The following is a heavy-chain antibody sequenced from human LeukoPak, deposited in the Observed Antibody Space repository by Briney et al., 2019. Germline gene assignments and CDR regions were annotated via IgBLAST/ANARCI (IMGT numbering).Heavy chain of an antibody. Sequence: SETLSLTCTVSGGSISSYYWSWIRQPPGKGLEWIGYIYYSGSTNYNPSLKSRVTISVDTSKNKFSLKLSSVTAADTAVYYCARAGSGSYRDAFDIWGQGTMVTVSS. J-gene: IGHJ3*02. D-gene: IGHD1-26*01. CDR3: ARAGSGSYRDAFDI. CDR1: GGSISSYY. V-gene: IGHV4-59*01. CDR2: IYYSGST.